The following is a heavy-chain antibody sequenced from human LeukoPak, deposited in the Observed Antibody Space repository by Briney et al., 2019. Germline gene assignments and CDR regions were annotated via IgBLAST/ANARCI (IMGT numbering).Heavy chain of an antibody. CDR2: IRSNANSYAT. J-gene: IGHJ4*02. V-gene: IGHV3-73*01. Sequence: GGSLRLSCAASGFTFSGSAMHWVRQASGKGLEWVGRIRSNANSYATAYAASVEDRFTISRADSKNTAYLQMNSLNTEDTAVYYCSRHLLNRLERDLTHLWGQGTLVTVSS. CDR1: GFTFSGSA. D-gene: IGHD1-1*01. CDR3: SRHLLNRLERDLTHL.